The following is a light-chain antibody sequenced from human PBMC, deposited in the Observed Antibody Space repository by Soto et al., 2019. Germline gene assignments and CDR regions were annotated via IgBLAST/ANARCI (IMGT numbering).Light chain of an antibody. V-gene: IGLV1-44*01. J-gene: IGLJ2*01. CDR3: AAWDDRLNGVI. CDR2: SNA. Sequence: QSVLTQTPSASGTPVQRVIIFCSGSTSNIGSNAVSWYQQLPGTAPKLLIYSNAQRPSGVSDRFSGSRSGTSASLAISGLQSEDESDYFCAAWDDRLNGVIFGGGTKVTVL. CDR1: TSNIGSNA.